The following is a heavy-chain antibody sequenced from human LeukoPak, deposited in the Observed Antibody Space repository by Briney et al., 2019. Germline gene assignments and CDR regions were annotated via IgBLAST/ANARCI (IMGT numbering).Heavy chain of an antibody. CDR1: RFTFSNYD. V-gene: IGHV3-30-3*01. D-gene: IGHD2-2*01. Sequence: GGSLRLSCAASRFTFSNYDMNWVRQAPGKGLEWVAVISCDGNNKYYADSAKGRFTISRDKSKNTLCLLMNSLRAEDTAVYHCARDRVRDCSRTSCYLVFDYWGQGTLVTVSS. CDR2: ISCDGNNK. J-gene: IGHJ4*02. CDR3: ARDRVRDCSRTSCYLVFDY.